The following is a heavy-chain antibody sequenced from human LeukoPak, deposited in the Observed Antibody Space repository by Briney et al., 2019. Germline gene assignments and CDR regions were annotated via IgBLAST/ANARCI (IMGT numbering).Heavy chain of an antibody. CDR1: GFTFDDYS. CDR3: AKGADPLTWRMTTVAGTRFDF. Sequence: GGSLRLSCAVSGFTFDDYSMHWVRQAPGKGLQWVSLISGDGGSRYYAGSVKGRFTVSRDNNKNSLYLQMNRLRPEGTAFYYCAKGADPLTWRMTTVAGTRFDFWGQGTLVTVSS. CDR2: ISGDGGSR. V-gene: IGHV3-43*02. J-gene: IGHJ4*02. D-gene: IGHD6-19*01.